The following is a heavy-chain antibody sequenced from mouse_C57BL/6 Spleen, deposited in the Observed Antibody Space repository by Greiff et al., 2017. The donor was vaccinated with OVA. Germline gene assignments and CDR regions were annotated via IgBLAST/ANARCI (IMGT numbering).Heavy chain of an antibody. J-gene: IGHJ4*01. CDR2: INPGRGGT. CDR3: ARGGQGYAMDY. Sequence: QVQLQQSGAELVRPGTSVKVSCKASGYAFTNYLIAWVKQRPGQGLEWIGVINPGRGGTNSNEQFHGKATLTADKSSSTAYLQLSSLTSEDSAVVFCARGGQGYAMDYWGQGTSVAVSS. D-gene: IGHD3-3*01. CDR1: GYAFTNYL. V-gene: IGHV1-54*01.